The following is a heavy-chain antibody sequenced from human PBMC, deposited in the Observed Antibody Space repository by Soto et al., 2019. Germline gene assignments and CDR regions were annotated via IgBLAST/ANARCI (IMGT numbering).Heavy chain of an antibody. J-gene: IGHJ6*02. CDR2: MNPNSGHT. D-gene: IGHD2-15*01. V-gene: IGHV1-8*01. CDR1: GYPFARND. CDR3: ARGYCIGGSCYSLVDV. Sequence: QVQLVQSGAEVKKPGASVKVSCKASGYPFARNDIHWVRQATGQGLEWMGWMNPNSGHTGYAQKFQGRVTMTRNTSVSTAYMELSSLRSEDTAVYYCARGYCIGGSCYSLVDVWGQGTTVTVSS.